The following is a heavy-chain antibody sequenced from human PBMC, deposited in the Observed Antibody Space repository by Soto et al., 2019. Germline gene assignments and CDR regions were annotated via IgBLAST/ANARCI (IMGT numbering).Heavy chain of an antibody. CDR3: AKDLQQWLVRAPDP. CDR1: GFTFSSYA. CDR2: ISGSGGST. J-gene: IGHJ5*02. V-gene: IGHV3-23*01. D-gene: IGHD6-19*01. Sequence: PGGSLRLSCAASGFTFSSYAMSWVRQAPGKGLEWVSAISGSGGSTYYADSVKGRFTISRDNSKNTLYLQMNSLRAEDTAVYYCAKDLQQWLVRAPDPWGQGTLVTVSS.